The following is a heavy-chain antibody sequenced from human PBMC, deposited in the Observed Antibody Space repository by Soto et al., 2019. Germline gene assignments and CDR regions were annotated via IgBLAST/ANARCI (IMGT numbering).Heavy chain of an antibody. V-gene: IGHV3-49*04. CDR3: TRHPLTYYYDSSGSHSAFDI. D-gene: IGHD3-22*01. Sequence: GGSLRLSCTASGFTFGDYAMSWVRQAPGKGLEWIGFIRSKAYGGTTEYAASVKGRFTISRDDSKSIAYLQMNSLKTEDTAVYYCTRHPLTYYYDSSGSHSAFDIWGQGTMVTVSS. CDR2: IRSKAYGGTT. CDR1: GFTFGDYA. J-gene: IGHJ3*02.